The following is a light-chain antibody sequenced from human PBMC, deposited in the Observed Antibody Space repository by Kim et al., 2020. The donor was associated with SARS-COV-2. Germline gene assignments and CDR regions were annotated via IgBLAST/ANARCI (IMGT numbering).Light chain of an antibody. Sequence: SASVGDRVTITCRASQGISNYLAWYQQIPGKVPKLLIYAASTLQSGVPSRFSGSGSGTYFTLTISSLQPEDVATYYCQKYNRTPRTFGQGTKLEI. CDR1: QGISNY. CDR3: QKYNRTPRT. CDR2: AAS. J-gene: IGKJ2*01. V-gene: IGKV1-27*01.